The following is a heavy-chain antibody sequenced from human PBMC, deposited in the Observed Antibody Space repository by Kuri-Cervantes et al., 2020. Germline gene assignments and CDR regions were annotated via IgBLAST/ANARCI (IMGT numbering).Heavy chain of an antibody. CDR1: GFTFSSYA. J-gene: IGHJ4*02. D-gene: IGHD1-26*01. V-gene: IGHV3-23*01. Sequence: GESLKISCAASGFTFSSYAMSWVRQAPGKGLEWVSTISAGGSGTYYADSVKGRFTISRDNSKNTLYLQMNNLRPEDTAVYYCAREMEEPPKYYFDYWGQGTLVTVSS. CDR2: ISAGGSGT. CDR3: AREMEEPPKYYFDY.